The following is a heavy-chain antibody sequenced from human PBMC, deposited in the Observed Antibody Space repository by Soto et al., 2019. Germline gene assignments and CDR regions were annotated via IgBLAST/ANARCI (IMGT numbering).Heavy chain of an antibody. D-gene: IGHD3-16*01. CDR2: IGTAGDT. V-gene: IGHV3-13*01. J-gene: IGHJ4*02. CDR3: ARGDGVSFEKLFDS. CDR1: GFTFSSYD. Sequence: EVHLVESGGGLVQPGGSLRLSCAASGFTFSSYDMHWVRQATGKGLEWVSAIGTAGDTYYPGSVKGRFTISRENAKNSLYLQMNTLRAGDTAVYYCARGDGVSFEKLFDSWGQGTLVTVSS.